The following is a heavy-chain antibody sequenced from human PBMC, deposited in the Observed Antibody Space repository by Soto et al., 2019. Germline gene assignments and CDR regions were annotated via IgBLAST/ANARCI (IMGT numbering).Heavy chain of an antibody. Sequence: EVQLVESGGGLVKPGGSLRLSCAASGFTFSDHSMNWVRQAPGKGLEWVSSISTTGRYIYYADSMAGRFTISRDNAKNSLYLQINSLRGEDTAVYYCAAGTDTAMEQGVDYWGRGTLVTVSS. CDR3: AAGTDTAMEQGVDY. J-gene: IGHJ4*02. D-gene: IGHD5-18*01. CDR1: GFTFSDHS. V-gene: IGHV3-21*02. CDR2: ISTTGRYI.